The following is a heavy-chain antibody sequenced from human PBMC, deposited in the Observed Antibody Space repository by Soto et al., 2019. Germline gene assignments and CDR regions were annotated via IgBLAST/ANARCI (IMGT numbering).Heavy chain of an antibody. CDR3: ARRTVTTRWFDP. Sequence: QVQLQQWGAGLLKPSETLSLTCAVYGGSFSGYYWSWIRQPPGKGLEWIGEINHSGSTNYNPSLKSRVTISVDTSKNQFSLKLSSVTAADTAVYYCARRTVTTRWFDPWGQGTLVTVSS. CDR2: INHSGST. D-gene: IGHD4-4*01. J-gene: IGHJ5*02. CDR1: GGSFSGYY. V-gene: IGHV4-34*01.